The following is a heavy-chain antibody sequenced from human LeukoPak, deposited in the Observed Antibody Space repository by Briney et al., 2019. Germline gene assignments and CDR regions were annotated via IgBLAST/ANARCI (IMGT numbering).Heavy chain of an antibody. CDR2: ISSSSSYI. CDR3: PRGRHHSRYFPGPLAS. D-gene: IGHD3-9*01. V-gene: IGHV3-21*06. CDR1: GFTFSSYS. J-gene: IGHJ5*01. Sequence: GGSLRLSCAASGFTFSSYSMNWVRQAPGKGLEWVSSISSSSSYIYYADSVKGRFTISRDNAKNSLYLQMNSLRAEDTAVYYGPRGRHHSRYFPGPLASGGPGTLATAPS.